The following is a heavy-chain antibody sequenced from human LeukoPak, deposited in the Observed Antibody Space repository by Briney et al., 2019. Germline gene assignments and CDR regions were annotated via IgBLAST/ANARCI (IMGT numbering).Heavy chain of an antibody. J-gene: IGHJ4*02. CDR3: ARVIDCSTTSCYYWD. Sequence: GESLQISCKGSGYSFTSYWIGWVRQMPGKGLAWMGIIYPGDSESEYSPSFQGQVTISADKSSSTAYLQWSSLKASDTAMYYCARVIDCSTTSCYYWDWGQGTLVTVSS. V-gene: IGHV5-51*01. CDR1: GYSFTSYW. D-gene: IGHD2-2*01. CDR2: IYPGDSES.